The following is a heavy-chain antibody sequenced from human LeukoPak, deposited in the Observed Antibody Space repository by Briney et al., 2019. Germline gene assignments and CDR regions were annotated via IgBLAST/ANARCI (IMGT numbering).Heavy chain of an antibody. CDR3: AREGGPYRPLDY. J-gene: IGHJ4*02. Sequence: SETLSLTCGVSGGSITNTNYWTWVRQPPGKGLKWIGEVNLQGSTNYNPSLMGRVAISVDTSENHVSLQLTSVTAADTAVYYCAREGGPYRPLDYSGQGTLVTASS. V-gene: IGHV4-4*02. CDR1: GGSITNTNY. CDR2: VNLQGST.